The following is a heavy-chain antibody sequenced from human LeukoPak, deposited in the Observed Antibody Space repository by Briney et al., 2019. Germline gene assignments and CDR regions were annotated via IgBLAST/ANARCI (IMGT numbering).Heavy chain of an antibody. D-gene: IGHD2-15*01. J-gene: IGHJ3*02. CDR3: ASPYCSGGTCYAHDAFDI. CDR2: ISVYNGNT. CDR1: GYTFTSYG. V-gene: IGHV1-18*01. Sequence: ASVKVSCKASGYTFTSYGISWVRQAPGQGLEWMGWISVYNGNTNYAQKLQGRVTMTTDTSTSTAYMELRSLRSDDTAVYHCASPYCSGGTCYAHDAFDIWGQGTMVTVSS.